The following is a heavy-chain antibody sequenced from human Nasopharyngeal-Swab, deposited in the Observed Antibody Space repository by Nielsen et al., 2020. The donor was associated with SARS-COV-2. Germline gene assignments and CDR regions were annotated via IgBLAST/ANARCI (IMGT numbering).Heavy chain of an antibody. V-gene: IGHV3-21*01. Sequence: ETLSLTCTASGFTFSTYSMNWVRQAPGKGLEWVSSISGTSTYIYYADSVKGRFTVSRDNARNSLYLQMNSLRGDDTAVYYCARDLVSSWRAIGNWYFDLWGRGTLVTVSS. J-gene: IGHJ2*01. CDR3: ARDLVSSWRAIGNWYFDL. CDR2: ISGTSTYI. D-gene: IGHD6-13*01. CDR1: GFTFSTYS.